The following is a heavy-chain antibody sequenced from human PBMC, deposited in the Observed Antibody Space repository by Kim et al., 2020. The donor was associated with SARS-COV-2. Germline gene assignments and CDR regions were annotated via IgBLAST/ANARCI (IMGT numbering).Heavy chain of an antibody. J-gene: IGHJ3*02. CDR1: GGSISSGDYY. V-gene: IGHV4-30-4*01. CDR2: IHYRGST. Sequence: PSETLSLTCTVSGGSISSGDYYWSWVRQPPGKGLEWIGYIHYRGSTDYNPSLKSRISISVDTPKNQFSLKLNSVTAADTAVYYCAREGREMATIKGAFDMWGQGTMVTVSS. D-gene: IGHD5-12*01. CDR3: AREGREMATIKGAFDM.